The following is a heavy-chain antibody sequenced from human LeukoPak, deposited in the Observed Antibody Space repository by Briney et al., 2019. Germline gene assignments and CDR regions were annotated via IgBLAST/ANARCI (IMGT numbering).Heavy chain of an antibody. J-gene: IGHJ6*02. Sequence: SETLSLTCTVSGGSISSSSSFWGWIRQPPGKGLEWIGHIKNGGSPNYNPPLKSRVTISVDTSKNQFSLKLSPVTAADTAVYYCATAAGRYYYYGMDVWGQGTTVTVSS. CDR3: ATAAGRYYYYGMDV. CDR2: IKNGGSP. CDR1: GGSISSSSSF. D-gene: IGHD6-13*01. V-gene: IGHV4-39*07.